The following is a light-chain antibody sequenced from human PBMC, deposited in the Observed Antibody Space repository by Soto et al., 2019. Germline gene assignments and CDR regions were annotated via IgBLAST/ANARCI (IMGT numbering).Light chain of an antibody. Sequence: QSALTQPPSASGTPGRRVTISCSGSSSNIGSNYVYWYQQLPGTAPKLLIYRNNQRPSGVPDRFSGSKSGTSASLAISGLRSEDEADYYCAAWDDSLSGRGVFGGGTQLTV. CDR3: AAWDDSLSGRGV. CDR1: SSNIGSNY. J-gene: IGLJ3*02. CDR2: RNN. V-gene: IGLV1-47*01.